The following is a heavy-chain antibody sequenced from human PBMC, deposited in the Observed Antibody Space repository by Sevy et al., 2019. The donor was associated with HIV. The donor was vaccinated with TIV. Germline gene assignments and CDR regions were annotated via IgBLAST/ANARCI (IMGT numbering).Heavy chain of an antibody. J-gene: IGHJ4*02. CDR3: ASVRAGFHPYYFDY. Sequence: GGSLRLSCAASGFTVSSNYMSWVRQAPGKGLEWVSVIYSGGSTYYADSVKGRFPISRDNSKNTLYLQMNSLRAEDTPVYYCASVRAGFHPYYFDYWGQGTLVTVSS. D-gene: IGHD6-19*01. CDR1: GFTVSSNY. CDR2: IYSGGST. V-gene: IGHV3-53*01.